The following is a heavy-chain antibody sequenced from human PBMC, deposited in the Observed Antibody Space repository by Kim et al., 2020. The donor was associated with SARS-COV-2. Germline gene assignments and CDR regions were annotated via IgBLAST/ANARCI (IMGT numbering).Heavy chain of an antibody. CDR3: ATRPWNGGGCYFQP. V-gene: IGHV3-23*01. D-gene: IGHD2-15*01. CDR1: GFVFSNYD. CDR2: ISGPGDST. Sequence: GGSLRLSCVGYGFVFSNYDMGWVRQAPGEGLEWVSSISGPGDSTTYADSMRGRFTISRDNSRNTLYVQINSLRADDTATYYCATRPWNGGGCYFQPWGQETLVTVSS. J-gene: IGHJ5*02.